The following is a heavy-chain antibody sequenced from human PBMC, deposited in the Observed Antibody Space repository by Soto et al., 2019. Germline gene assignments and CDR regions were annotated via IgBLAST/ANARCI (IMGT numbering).Heavy chain of an antibody. CDR2: ISYDGSNK. V-gene: IGHV3-30*03. CDR3: ARALDI. Sequence: GGSLRLSCAASGFIFTDHYMHWVRQAPGKGLEWVAVISYDGSNKYYADSVKGRFTISRDNSKNTLYLQMNSLRAEDTAVYYCARALDIWGQGTMVTVSS. CDR1: GFIFTDHY. J-gene: IGHJ3*02.